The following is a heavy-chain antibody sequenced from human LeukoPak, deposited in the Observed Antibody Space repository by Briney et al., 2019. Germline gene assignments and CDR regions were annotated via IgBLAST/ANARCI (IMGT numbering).Heavy chain of an antibody. V-gene: IGHV1-18*01. CDR2: ISAHNGNT. D-gene: IGHD1-26*01. J-gene: IGHJ3*02. CDR1: GYTFTSYG. CDR3: ARDSGHKWELYYTDAFDI. Sequence: ASVKVSCKSSGYTFTSYGISWVRQAPGQGLEWMGWISAHNGNTNYAQKLQGRVTMTTDTSTSTAYMQLRSLRSDDTAVYYCARDSGHKWELYYTDAFDIWGQGTMVPVSS.